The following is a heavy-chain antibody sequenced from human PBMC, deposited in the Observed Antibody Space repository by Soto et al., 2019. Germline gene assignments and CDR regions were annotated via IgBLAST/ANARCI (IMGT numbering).Heavy chain of an antibody. D-gene: IGHD3-22*01. J-gene: IGHJ4*02. V-gene: IGHV3-23*01. CDR3: AKARSGNYQYYIDY. Sequence: EVQLLESGGGLVQPGGSLRLSCAASGFIFSSYAMNWVRQAPGKGLEWVAGISGSGVNTYYADSVRGRYTISRDKSKNTLYLQMNNLRDEDTAVYYCAKARSGNYQYYIDYWGQGTLVTVSS. CDR1: GFIFSSYA. CDR2: ISGSGVNT.